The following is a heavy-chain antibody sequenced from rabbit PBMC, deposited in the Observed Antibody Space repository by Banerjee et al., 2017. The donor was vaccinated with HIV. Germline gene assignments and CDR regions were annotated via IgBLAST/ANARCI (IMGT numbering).Heavy chain of an antibody. V-gene: IGHV1S40*01. Sequence: QSLEESGGDLVKPGASLTLTCTASGIDFSSSYWICWVRQAPGKGLEWIGCIDTGSGSSYYASWAKGRFTISKTSSTTVTLQMTGLTAADTATYFCARARAGNAYYIDWLDLWGPGTLVTVS. J-gene: IGHJ5*01. CDR2: IDTGSGSS. CDR1: GIDFSSSYW. CDR3: ARARAGNAYYIDWLDL. D-gene: IGHD1-1*01.